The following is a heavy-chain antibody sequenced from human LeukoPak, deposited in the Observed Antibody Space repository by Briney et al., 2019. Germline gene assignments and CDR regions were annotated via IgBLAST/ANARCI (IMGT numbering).Heavy chain of an antibody. V-gene: IGHV1-2*02. CDR2: INPNSGGT. CDR3: ARDPHYYESSGTFDY. CDR1: GYTFTGYY. Sequence: ASVKVSCKASGYTFTGYYMHWVRQAPGQGLEWMGWINPNSGGTNYAQKFQGRVTMTRDTSISTAYMELSRLRSEDTAVYYCARDPHYYESSGTFDYWGQGTLVTVSS. D-gene: IGHD3-22*01. J-gene: IGHJ4*02.